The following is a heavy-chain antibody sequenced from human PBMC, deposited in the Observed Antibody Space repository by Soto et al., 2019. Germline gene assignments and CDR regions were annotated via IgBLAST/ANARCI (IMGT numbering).Heavy chain of an antibody. CDR1: GYTFTGHY. CDR3: GRGRSGQIVVFY. Sequence: VASVKVSCKASGYTFTGHYIHWVRQAPEQGPEWMGEIGPETGATRYAQKFQGRVTMTRDMSITTVYMELNNLSPDDTAVYYCGRGRSGQIVVFYSGPGTPVTVSS. CDR2: IGPETGAT. D-gene: IGHD1-26*01. J-gene: IGHJ4*02. V-gene: IGHV1-2*02.